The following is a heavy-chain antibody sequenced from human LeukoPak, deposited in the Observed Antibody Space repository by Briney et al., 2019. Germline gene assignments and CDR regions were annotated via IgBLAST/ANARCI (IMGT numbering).Heavy chain of an antibody. CDR2: IYYSGST. Sequence: KSSETLSLTCTVSGGSISSYYWSWIRQPPGKGLEWIGYIYYSGSTNYNPSLKSRVTISVDTSKNQFSLKLSSVTAADTAVYYCARQGISLLWFGELLSHSYGVDVWGQGTTVTVSS. CDR3: ARQGISLLWFGELLSHSYGVDV. D-gene: IGHD3-10*01. V-gene: IGHV4-59*08. J-gene: IGHJ6*02. CDR1: GGSISSYY.